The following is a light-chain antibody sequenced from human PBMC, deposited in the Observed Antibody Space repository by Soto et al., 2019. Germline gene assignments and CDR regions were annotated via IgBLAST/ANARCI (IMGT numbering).Light chain of an antibody. CDR3: SSYTTGTTPYV. J-gene: IGLJ1*01. CDR2: DVS. V-gene: IGLV2-14*01. CDR1: SSDVGGYNY. Sequence: QSVLTQPASVSGSPGQSITISCTGTSSDVGGYNYVSWYQQHPGKAPKFMIYDVSNRPSGVSNRFSGSKSGNTASLTISGLQAEDEADYYCSSYTTGTTPYVFGYGTKVTVL.